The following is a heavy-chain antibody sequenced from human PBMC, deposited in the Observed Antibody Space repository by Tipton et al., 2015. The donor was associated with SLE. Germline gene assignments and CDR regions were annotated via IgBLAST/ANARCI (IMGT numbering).Heavy chain of an antibody. CDR1: GGSISSSSYY. J-gene: IGHJ6*03. V-gene: IGHV4-39*07. CDR2: IYYSGST. CDR3: AREPIKVLRDYMDV. Sequence: TLSLTCTVSGGSISSSSYYWGWIRQPPGKGLEWIGSIYYSGSTYYNPSLKSRVTISVDTSKNQFSLKLSSVTAADTAVYYCAREPIKVLRDYMDVWGKGTTVTVSS. D-gene: IGHD2/OR15-2a*01.